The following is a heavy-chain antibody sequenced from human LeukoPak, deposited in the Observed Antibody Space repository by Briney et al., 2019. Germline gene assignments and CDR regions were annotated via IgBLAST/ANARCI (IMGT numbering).Heavy chain of an antibody. Sequence: PGRSLRLSCAASGFTFSSYGMHWVRQAPGKGLEWVAVIWYDGSNKYYADSVKGRFTISRDNSKNTLYLQMNSLRAEDTAVYYCAKGYQDFWGMDVWGKGTTVTVSS. CDR3: AKGYQDFWGMDV. CDR1: GFTFSSYG. D-gene: IGHD3-3*01. CDR2: IWYDGSNK. V-gene: IGHV3-33*06. J-gene: IGHJ6*03.